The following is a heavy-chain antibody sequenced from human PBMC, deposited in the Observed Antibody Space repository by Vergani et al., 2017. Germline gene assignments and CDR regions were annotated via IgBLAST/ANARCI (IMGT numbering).Heavy chain of an antibody. CDR3: ARDSEATLSRDFDY. D-gene: IGHD5-12*01. V-gene: IGHV3-48*03. J-gene: IGHJ4*02. CDR2: ISSSGSTI. Sequence: EVQLVESGGGLVQPGGSLRLSCAASGFTFSSYEMNWVRQAPGKGLEWVSYISSSGSTIYYADSVKGRFTISRDNAKNSLYLQMNSLRAEDTAVYYCARDSEATLSRDFDYWGQGTLVTVSS. CDR1: GFTFSSYE.